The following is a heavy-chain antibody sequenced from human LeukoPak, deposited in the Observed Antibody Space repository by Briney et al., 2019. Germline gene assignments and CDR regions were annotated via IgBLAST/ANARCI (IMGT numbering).Heavy chain of an antibody. J-gene: IGHJ4*02. V-gene: IGHV3-11*01. D-gene: IGHD4-17*01. CDR2: ISSSGSTI. CDR1: GFTFSDYY. Sequence: PGGSLRLSCAASGFTFSDYYMSWIRQAPGKGLEWVSYISSSGSTIYYADSVKGRFTISRDNAKNSLYLQMNSLRAEDTAVYYCARAPTSYGDYGSGGWYFDYWGQGTLVAVSP. CDR3: ARAPTSYGDYGSGGWYFDY.